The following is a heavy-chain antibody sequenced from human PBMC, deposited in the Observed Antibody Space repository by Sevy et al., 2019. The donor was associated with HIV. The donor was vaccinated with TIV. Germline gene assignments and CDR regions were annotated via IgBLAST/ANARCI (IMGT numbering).Heavy chain of an antibody. CDR3: AREGCSRPHDY. CDR1: GFAFYEYS. V-gene: IGHV3-23*01. CDR2: LSFGCGKI. Sequence: GGPLRLSCAASGFAFYEYSMSWIRQAPGKGLEWVATLSFGCGKINYADSVKGRFTTSRDNSKNSFYLQMDNLRVEDTALYYCAREGCSRPHDYWGQGTRVTVSS. D-gene: IGHD2-8*01. J-gene: IGHJ4*02.